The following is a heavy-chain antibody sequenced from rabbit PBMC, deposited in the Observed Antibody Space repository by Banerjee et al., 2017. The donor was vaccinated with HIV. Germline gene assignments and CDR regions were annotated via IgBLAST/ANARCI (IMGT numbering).Heavy chain of an antibody. V-gene: IGHV1S45*01. CDR1: GFTLSSSYW. J-gene: IGHJ4*01. D-gene: IGHD6-1*01. CDR2: IGGDGITK. Sequence: EESGGGLVQPEGSLTLTCKASGFTLSSSYWICWVRQAPGKGLEWIACIGGDGITKVYASWAKGRFTGSKTSSTTVTLQMTSLTAADTATYFCARGASGYGGYGYALNLWGPGTLVTVS. CDR3: ARGASGYGGYGYALNL.